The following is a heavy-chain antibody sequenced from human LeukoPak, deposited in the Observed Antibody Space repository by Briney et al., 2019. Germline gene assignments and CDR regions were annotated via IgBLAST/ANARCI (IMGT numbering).Heavy chain of an antibody. V-gene: IGHV3-9*01. Sequence: PGRSLRLSCAASGFTFDDYAMHWVRQAPGKGLEWVSGISWNSGSIGYADSVKGRFTISGDNAKNSLYLQMNSLRAEDTALYYCAKDLAPIFCSSTSCYETYYYGMDVWGQGTTVTVSS. J-gene: IGHJ6*02. CDR3: AKDLAPIFCSSTSCYETYYYGMDV. D-gene: IGHD2-2*01. CDR2: ISWNSGSI. CDR1: GFTFDDYA.